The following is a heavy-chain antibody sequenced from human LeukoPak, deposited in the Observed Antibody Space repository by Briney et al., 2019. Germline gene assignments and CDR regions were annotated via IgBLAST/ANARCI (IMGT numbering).Heavy chain of an antibody. D-gene: IGHD3-3*01. CDR1: GGSISSGDYY. V-gene: IGHV4-30-4*08. CDR2: IYYSGST. Sequence: PSETLSLTCTVSGGSISSGDYYWRWIRQPPGTGREWIGYIYYSGSTYYNPSRKRRVTISVKTSKNQFSLKLSSVTAADTAVYYCSFWSGYRYYYCMDVWGKGTTVTVSS. CDR3: SFWSGYRYYYCMDV. J-gene: IGHJ6*03.